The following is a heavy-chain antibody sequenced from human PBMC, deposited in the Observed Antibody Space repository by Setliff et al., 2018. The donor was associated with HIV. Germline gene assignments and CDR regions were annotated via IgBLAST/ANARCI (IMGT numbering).Heavy chain of an antibody. D-gene: IGHD3-3*01. J-gene: IGHJ4*02. CDR2: IYPGDSDT. Sequence: PGESLKISCKGSGYIFTNYWIGWVRQMPGRGLESMGIIYPGDSDTRYSPSFQGQVTISADRSISTAYLQWSSLKASDTAIYFCARVIKNFCSGYHFDFWGQGTLVTVSS. CDR1: GYIFTNYW. CDR3: ARVIKNFCSGYHFDF. V-gene: IGHV5-51*01.